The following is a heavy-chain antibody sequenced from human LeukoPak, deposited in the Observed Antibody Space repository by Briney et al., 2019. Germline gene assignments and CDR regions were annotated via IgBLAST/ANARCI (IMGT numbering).Heavy chain of an antibody. CDR3: ARWDAYCNGGNCYFGGFAFDI. J-gene: IGHJ3*02. CDR1: GFTFRSHA. D-gene: IGHD2-15*01. CDR2: IWFDGSNK. Sequence: GGSLRLSCAASGFTFRSHAMHWVRQAPGKGLEWVAHIWFDGSNKYFADSVKGRFTISRDNSKNTLYLQMNSLRAEDTAVYYCARWDAYCNGGNCYFGGFAFDIWGQGTVVTVSS. V-gene: IGHV3-33*01.